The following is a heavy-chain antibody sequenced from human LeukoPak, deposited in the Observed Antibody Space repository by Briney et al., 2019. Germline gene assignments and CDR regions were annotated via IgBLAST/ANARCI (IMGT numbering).Heavy chain of an antibody. Sequence: GASVQVSCRASGGTFSSYAISWVRQAPGQGLEWMGGIIPIFGTANYAQKFQGRVTITADESTSTAYMELSSLRSEDTAVYYCARWEDDSSGYYHHYAFDIWGQGTMVTVSS. CDR2: IIPIFGTA. J-gene: IGHJ3*02. CDR3: ARWEDDSSGYYHHYAFDI. V-gene: IGHV1-69*01. CDR1: GGTFSSYA. D-gene: IGHD3-22*01.